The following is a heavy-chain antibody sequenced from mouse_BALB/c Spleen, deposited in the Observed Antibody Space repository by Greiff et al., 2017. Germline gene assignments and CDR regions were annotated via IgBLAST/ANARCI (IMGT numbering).Heavy chain of an antibody. D-gene: IGHD2-10*01. CDR2: INPYNDGT. V-gene: IGHV1-14*01. Sequence: VQLQQSGPELVKPGASVKMSCKASGYTFTSYVMHWVKQKPGQGLEWIGYINPYNDGTKYNEKFKGKATLTSDKSSSTAYMELSSLTSEDSAVYYCARGGAYYGNYGAMDYWGQGTSVTVSS. CDR1: GYTFTSYV. CDR3: ARGGAYYGNYGAMDY. J-gene: IGHJ4*01.